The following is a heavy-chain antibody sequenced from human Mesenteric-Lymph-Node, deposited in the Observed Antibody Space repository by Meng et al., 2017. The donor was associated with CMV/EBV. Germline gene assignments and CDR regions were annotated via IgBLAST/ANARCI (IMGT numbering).Heavy chain of an antibody. D-gene: IGHD3-22*01. CDR2: IYYSGST. CDR3: ARDGDYYDSSGYNPFDY. CDR1: GGSISSSSYY. Sequence: QLQLQESGPGLVKPSETLSPTCTVSGGSISSSSYYWGWIRQPPGKGLEWIGRIYYSGSTYYNPSLKSRVTISVDTSKNQFSLKLSSVTAADTAVYYCARDGDYYDSSGYNPFDYWGQGTLVTVSS. J-gene: IGHJ4*02. V-gene: IGHV4-39*07.